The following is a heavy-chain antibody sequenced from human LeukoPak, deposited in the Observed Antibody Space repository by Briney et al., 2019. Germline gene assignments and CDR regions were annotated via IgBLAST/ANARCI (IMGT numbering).Heavy chain of an antibody. CDR2: ISGSGGST. CDR1: GFTFSSYA. D-gene: IGHD2-2*03. J-gene: IGHJ6*02. Sequence: PGGSLRLSCAASGFTFSSYAMSWVRQAPGKGLEWVSAISGSGGSTYYADSVKGRFTISRDNSKNTLYLQMNSLRAEDTAVYYCARDPSLGYCSSTSCLYYYYYYGMDVWGQGTTVTISS. CDR3: ARDPSLGYCSSTSCLYYYYYYGMDV. V-gene: IGHV3-23*01.